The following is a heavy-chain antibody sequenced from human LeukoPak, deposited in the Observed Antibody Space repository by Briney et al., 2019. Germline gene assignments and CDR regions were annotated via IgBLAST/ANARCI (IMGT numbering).Heavy chain of an antibody. D-gene: IGHD3-3*01. CDR3: ARSGYQWRFFDY. CDR1: GGTFSSYT. J-gene: IGHJ4*02. V-gene: IGHV1-69*02. Sequence: SVKVSCKASGGTFSSYTISWVRQASGQGLGWMGRIIPILGIANYAQKFQGRVTITADKSTSTAYMELSSLRSEDTAVYYCARSGYQWRFFDYWGQGTLVTVSS. CDR2: IIPILGIA.